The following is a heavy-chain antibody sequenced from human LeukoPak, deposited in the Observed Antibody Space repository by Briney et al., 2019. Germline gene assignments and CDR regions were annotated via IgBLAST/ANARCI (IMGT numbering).Heavy chain of an antibody. D-gene: IGHD3-16*01. V-gene: IGHV4-61*02. J-gene: IGHJ4*02. CDR2: IYTSGST. CDR3: ARENYVWGIRLP. CDR1: GGSISSSSYY. Sequence: PSETLSLTCTVSGGSISSSSYYWGWIRQPAGKGLEWIGRIYTSGSTNYNPSLKSRVTISVDTSKNQFSLKLSSVTAADTAVYYCARENYVWGIRLPWGKGTLVTVSS.